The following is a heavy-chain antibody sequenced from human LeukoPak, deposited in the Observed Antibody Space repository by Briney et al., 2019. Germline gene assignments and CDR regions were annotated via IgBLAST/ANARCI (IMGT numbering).Heavy chain of an antibody. J-gene: IGHJ3*02. D-gene: IGHD1-1*01. Sequence: GRSLRLSCAASGFTFDDYAMHWVRQAPGKGLEWVSSISWDSANAVYADSVKGRFSISRDNAKSSLYLQMNSLTPEDTALYYCVKDLRLDPHLDAFHIWGQGTMVTVS. CDR2: ISWDSANA. CDR3: VKDLRLDPHLDAFHI. CDR1: GFTFDDYA. V-gene: IGHV3-9*01.